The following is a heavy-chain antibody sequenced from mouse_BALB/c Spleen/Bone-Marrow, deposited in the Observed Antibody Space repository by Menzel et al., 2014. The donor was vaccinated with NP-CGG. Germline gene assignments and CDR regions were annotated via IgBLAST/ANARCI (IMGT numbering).Heavy chain of an antibody. J-gene: IGHJ2*01. D-gene: IGHD2-1*01. CDR1: DYSITNGYY. CDR2: ISYDGSS. V-gene: IGHV3-6*02. Sequence: EVKVEESGPGLVKPSQSLSLTCSVTDYSITNGYYWNWIRQFPGNKLEWMGYISYDGSSNYNPSLKNRISVTRDTSKNQFFLKLNSVTTEDTATYFCARGGKSYGNLLDYWGQGTTLTVSS. CDR3: ARGGKSYGNLLDY.